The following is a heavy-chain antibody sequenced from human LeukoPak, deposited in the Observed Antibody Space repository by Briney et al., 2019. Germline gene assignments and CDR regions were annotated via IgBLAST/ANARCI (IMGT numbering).Heavy chain of an antibody. D-gene: IGHD4-17*01. CDR2: IWYDGSNK. CDR1: GFTFSSYG. Sequence: GGSLRLSCAASGFTFSSYGMHWVRQAPGKGLEWVAVIWYDGSNKYYADSVKGRFTISRDNSKNTLYLQMNSLRAEDTAVYYCARNQDYGVYNSVGAFDISGQGTMVTVSS. V-gene: IGHV3-33*01. J-gene: IGHJ3*02. CDR3: ARNQDYGVYNSVGAFDI.